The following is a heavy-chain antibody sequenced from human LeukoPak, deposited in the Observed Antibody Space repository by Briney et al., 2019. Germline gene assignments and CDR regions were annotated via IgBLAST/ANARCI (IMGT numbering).Heavy chain of an antibody. CDR3: ASDLRFPELHAFDI. CDR2: IYYSGST. D-gene: IGHD5/OR15-5a*01. J-gene: IGHJ3*02. Sequence: PSQTLSLTCTVSGGSISSGDYYWSWIRQPPGKGLEWIGYIYYSGSTYYNPSLKSRVTISVDTSKNQFSLKLSSVTAADTAVYYCASDLRFPELHAFDIWGQGTMVTVSS. CDR1: GGSISSGDYY. V-gene: IGHV4-30-4*08.